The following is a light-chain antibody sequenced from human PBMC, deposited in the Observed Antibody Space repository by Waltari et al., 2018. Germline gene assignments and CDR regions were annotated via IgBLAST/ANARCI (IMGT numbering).Light chain of an antibody. CDR3: QMYVRLPAT. Sequence: SCRASQSVGRSLTWYQQRHGQAPRILIYDASTSATGIPDRFSGGGSGTDFSLTISRLEPEDFAVYYCQMYVRLPATFGQGTKVEI. CDR1: QSVGRS. CDR2: DAS. J-gene: IGKJ1*01. V-gene: IGKV3-20*01.